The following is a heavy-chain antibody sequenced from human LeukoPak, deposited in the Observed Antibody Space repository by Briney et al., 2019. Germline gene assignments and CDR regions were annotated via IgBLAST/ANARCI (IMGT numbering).Heavy chain of an antibody. D-gene: IGHD1-1*01. J-gene: IGHJ6*02. CDR2: INYSGST. CDR1: GGSIRSYY. CDR3: ARHGTSSFYYYAMDV. V-gene: IGHV4-59*08. Sequence: SETLSLTCTVSGGSIRSYYWSWIRQSPGKGLEWIGYINYSGSTNCNPSLKSRVTISVDTSKNQFSLKLSSVTAADTAVYYCARHGTSSFYYYAMDVWGQGTTVTVSS.